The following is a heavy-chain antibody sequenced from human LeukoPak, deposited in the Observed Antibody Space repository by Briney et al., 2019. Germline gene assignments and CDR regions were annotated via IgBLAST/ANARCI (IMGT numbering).Heavy chain of an antibody. CDR1: GLTFSSYG. J-gene: IGHJ4*02. CDR3: AKVPYCGGDCYSPADY. V-gene: IGHV3-30*02. D-gene: IGHD2-21*01. CDR2: IRYDGSNK. Sequence: GGSLRLSCAASGLTFSSYGMHWVRQAPGKGLEWVAFIRYDGSNKYYADSVKGRFTISRVNSKNTLYLQMNSLRAEDTAVYYCAKVPYCGGDCYSPADYWGQGTLVTVSS.